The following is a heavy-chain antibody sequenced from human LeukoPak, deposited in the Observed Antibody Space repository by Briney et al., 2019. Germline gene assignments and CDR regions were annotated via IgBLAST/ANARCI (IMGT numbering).Heavy chain of an antibody. CDR1: GHTLSEVS. V-gene: IGHV1-24*01. D-gene: IGHD2-2*02. J-gene: IGHJ4*02. CDR3: ATSDRQFCSPSSCYMPFDF. CDR2: FDPRGGET. Sequence: ASVKVSCKVSGHTLSEVSMHWVRQAPGQGLEWVGGFDPRGGETVLAQKFQGRVTLTEDTSADTSSIELRSLRSEDTAVYYCATSDRQFCSPSSCYMPFDFWGRGTLVTVSS.